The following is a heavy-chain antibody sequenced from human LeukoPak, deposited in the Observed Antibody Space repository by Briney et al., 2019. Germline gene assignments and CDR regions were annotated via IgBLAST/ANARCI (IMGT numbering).Heavy chain of an antibody. D-gene: IGHD4-17*01. CDR1: GYTFSDYF. Sequence: ASVKVSCKASGYTFSDYFMHWVRQAPGQGLEWMGIINPSGGSASYAQKFRGRVTMTRDTSTSTVYMELSSLRSEDTAVYYCARVPTTVTTVYFDYWGQGTLVTVSS. J-gene: IGHJ4*02. V-gene: IGHV1-46*01. CDR3: ARVPTTVTTVYFDY. CDR2: INPSGGSA.